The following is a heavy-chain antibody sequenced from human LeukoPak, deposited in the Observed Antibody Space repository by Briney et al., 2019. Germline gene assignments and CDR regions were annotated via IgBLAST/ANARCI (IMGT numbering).Heavy chain of an antibody. J-gene: IGHJ4*02. V-gene: IGHV3-9*01. CDR3: ATKQWLAPPPDS. CDR2: LTWNSYTI. D-gene: IGHD6-19*01. CDR1: GFNFDDYA. Sequence: GGSLRLSCAASGFNFDDYAMHWVRQTPGKGLEWVSGLTWNSYTIVYADSVKGRFTVSRDNADNTMFLQMNSVRDEDTAVYYCATKQWLAPPPDSWGQGTPVTVSS.